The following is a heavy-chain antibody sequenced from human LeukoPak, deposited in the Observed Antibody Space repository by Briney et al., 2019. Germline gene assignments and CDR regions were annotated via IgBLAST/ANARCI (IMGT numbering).Heavy chain of an antibody. CDR3: ARVDTSEYYMDV. J-gene: IGHJ6*03. V-gene: IGHV3-21*01. Sequence: GGSLRLSCAAFGFTFSRYSMNWVRQAPGKGLEWVAFIRGSSAYTHYADSVKGRVTISRDNHRNSLYLQMDSLRAEDTAVYYCARVDTSEYYMDVWGKGTTVIVSS. CDR1: GFTFSRYS. CDR2: IRGSSAYT. D-gene: IGHD2/OR15-2a*01.